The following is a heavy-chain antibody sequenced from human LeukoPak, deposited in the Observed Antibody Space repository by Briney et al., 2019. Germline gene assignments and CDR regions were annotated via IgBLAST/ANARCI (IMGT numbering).Heavy chain of an antibody. CDR3: ARQTRDGSGSRGYSFDF. J-gene: IGHJ4*02. CDR1: GYIFTNNW. CDR2: IYPGDSDT. V-gene: IGHV5-51*01. Sequence: PGESLKISCKGSGYIFTNNWIGWVRQMPGKGLEWMVIIYPGDSDTRYSPSFEGQVTISVDKSISTAYLQWSSLKASDTAMYYCARQTRDGSGSRGYSFDFWGQGTLVTVSS. D-gene: IGHD3-10*01.